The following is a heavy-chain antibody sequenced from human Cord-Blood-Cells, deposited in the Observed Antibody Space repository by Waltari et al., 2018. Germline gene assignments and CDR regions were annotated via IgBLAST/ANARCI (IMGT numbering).Heavy chain of an antibody. D-gene: IGHD2-2*01. CDR3: AGCSSTSCYVAFDI. V-gene: IGHV1-2*06. J-gene: IGHJ3*02. CDR2: INPNSGGT. Sequence: QVQLVQSGAEVKKPGASVKVSCKASGYPFTGYYMHWVRQAPGQGLEWMGRINPNSGGTNYAQKFQGRVTMTRDTSISTAYMELSRLRSDDTAVYYCAGCSSTSCYVAFDIWGQGTMVTVSS. CDR1: GYPFTGYY.